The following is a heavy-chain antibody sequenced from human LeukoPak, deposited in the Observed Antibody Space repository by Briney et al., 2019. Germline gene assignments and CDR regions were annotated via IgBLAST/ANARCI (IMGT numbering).Heavy chain of an antibody. V-gene: IGHV3-23*01. D-gene: IGHD1-20*01. CDR1: GFTFSSYA. J-gene: IGHJ4*02. CDR3: AKGGSITGKLDY. Sequence: PGGSLRLSCAASGFTFSSYAMSWVRQAPGRGLEWVSAISGSGGSTYYADSVKGRFTISRDNSKNTLYLQMNSLRAEDTAVYYCAKGGSITGKLDYWGQGTLVTVSS. CDR2: ISGSGGST.